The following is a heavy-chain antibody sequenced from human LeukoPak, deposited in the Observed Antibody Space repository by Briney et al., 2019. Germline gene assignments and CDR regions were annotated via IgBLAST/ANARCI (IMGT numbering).Heavy chain of an antibody. D-gene: IGHD6-6*01. V-gene: IGHV3-9*03. Sequence: GGSLRLSCAASGFTFDDYAMHWVRQAPGKGLEWVSGISWNSGSMGYADSVKGRFTVSRDNAKNSLYLQMNSLRGEDMALYYCAKGLVGSSIADFFDYWGQGILVTVSS. CDR2: ISWNSGSM. CDR3: AKGLVGSSIADFFDY. J-gene: IGHJ4*02. CDR1: GFTFDDYA.